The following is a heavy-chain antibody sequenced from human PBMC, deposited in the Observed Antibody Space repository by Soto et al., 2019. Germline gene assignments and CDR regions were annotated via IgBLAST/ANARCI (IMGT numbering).Heavy chain of an antibody. J-gene: IGHJ3*02. Sequence: QLHLVQSGAVVKKPGASVTVSCSASGYPVTAYYMHWVRQAPGRGLEWMGGINPATGAAKYTQTCQGRVTMTRGTSTSTGFMELSGLTSEDTAVFYCARGGGVGVAGSAAFDMWGQGTLVTVSS. CDR3: ARGGGVGVAGSAAFDM. CDR2: INPATGAA. CDR1: GYPVTAYY. V-gene: IGHV1-2*02. D-gene: IGHD3-3*01.